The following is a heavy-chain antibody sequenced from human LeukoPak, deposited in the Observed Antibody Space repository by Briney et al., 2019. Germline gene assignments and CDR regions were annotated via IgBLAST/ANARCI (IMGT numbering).Heavy chain of an antibody. V-gene: IGHV3-53*01. Sequence: GGSLRLSCAASGFTFSSYSMNWVRQAPGKGLEWVSVIYSGGSTYYADSVKGRFTISRDNSKNTLYLQMNSLRAEDTAVYYCARSTPYAFDIWGQGTMVTVSS. CDR2: IYSGGST. CDR3: ARSTPYAFDI. J-gene: IGHJ3*02. CDR1: GFTFSSYS.